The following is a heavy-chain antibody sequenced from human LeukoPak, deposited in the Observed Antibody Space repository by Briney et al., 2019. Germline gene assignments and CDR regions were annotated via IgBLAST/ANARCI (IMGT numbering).Heavy chain of an antibody. CDR1: GGTFSSYA. CDR2: IIPILGIA. J-gene: IGHJ3*02. V-gene: IGHV1-69*04. Sequence: GASVKVSCKASGGTFSSYAISWVRQAPGQGLEWMGRIIPILGIANYAQKFRGRVTITADKSTSTAYMELSSLRSEDTAVYYCARVPGGFGELFRAFDIWGQGTMVTVSS. D-gene: IGHD3-10*01. CDR3: ARVPGGFGELFRAFDI.